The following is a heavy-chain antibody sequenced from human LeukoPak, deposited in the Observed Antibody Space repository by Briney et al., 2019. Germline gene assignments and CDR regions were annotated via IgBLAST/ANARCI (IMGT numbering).Heavy chain of an antibody. Sequence: PSETLSLTCTVSGGSISSSSFYWGWIRQPPGKGLEWIGTIFYSGSTYYNPSLRSRVTMSVDTSKNQFSLRLSSVTAADTAVYYCARQGYISGQGFRNNWFDPWGRGSLVTVSS. J-gene: IGHJ5*02. V-gene: IGHV4-39*01. CDR3: ARQGYISGQGFRNNWFDP. CDR2: IFYSGST. CDR1: GGSISSSSFY. D-gene: IGHD6-19*01.